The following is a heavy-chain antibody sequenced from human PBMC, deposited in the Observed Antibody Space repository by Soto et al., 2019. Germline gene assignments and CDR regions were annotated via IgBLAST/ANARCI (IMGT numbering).Heavy chain of an antibody. J-gene: IGHJ4*02. D-gene: IGHD3-22*01. CDR2: VKEDGSAL. CDR1: GFNVMSYW. V-gene: IGHV3-7*01. CDR3: ARGIGFDYVN. Sequence: GGSLRLSCAVSGFNVMSYWMSWVRQAPGKGLEWVASVKEDGSALYYLHSVRSRFSISRDSAGNALHLTMNYLSAEDTGVYFCARGIGFDYVNWGQGIPVTVSS.